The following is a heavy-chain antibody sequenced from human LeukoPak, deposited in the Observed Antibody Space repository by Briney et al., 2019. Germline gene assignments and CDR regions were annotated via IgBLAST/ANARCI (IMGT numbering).Heavy chain of an antibody. V-gene: IGHV1-69*05. CDR2: IIPIFGTA. CDR1: GGTFSSYA. CDR3: ARLLYDSGAFDI. J-gene: IGHJ3*02. D-gene: IGHD3-3*01. Sequence: SVKVSCKASGGTFSSYAISWVRQAPGQGLEWMGGIIPIFGTANYAQKFQGRVTITTDESTSTAYMELSSLRSEDTAVYYCARLLYDSGAFDIWGQGTMVAVSS.